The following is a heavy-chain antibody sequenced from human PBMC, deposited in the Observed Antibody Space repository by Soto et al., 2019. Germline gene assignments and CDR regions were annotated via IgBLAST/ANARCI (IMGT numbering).Heavy chain of an antibody. D-gene: IGHD4-17*01. CDR2: IYYSGST. Sequence: SETLSLTCSVSGSSIRNYYWSWIRQPPGKGLEWIGNIYYSGSTNYNPSLKGRVFISVDSSRRQLSLRLNSLTAADTAVYYCTRVGGYYGDYPNFDYWGQGXLVTVSS. V-gene: IGHV4-59*01. CDR1: GSSIRNYY. CDR3: TRVGGYYGDYPNFDY. J-gene: IGHJ4*02.